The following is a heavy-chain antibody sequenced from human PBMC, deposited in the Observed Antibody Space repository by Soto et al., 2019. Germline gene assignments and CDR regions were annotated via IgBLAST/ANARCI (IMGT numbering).Heavy chain of an antibody. CDR3: AKSRYSDSSGDFYDY. CDR2: IGGSGRTT. Sequence: EVQLLESGGGLVQPGGSLCLSCAASAFTFNNYAMSWVRQAPGKGLEWVSGIGGSGRTTYYADSVKGRFTISRDNSNNTLFLQMNSLRAEDTAVYYCAKSRYSDSSGDFYDYWGQGTLVTVSS. D-gene: IGHD3-22*01. CDR1: AFTFNNYA. J-gene: IGHJ4*02. V-gene: IGHV3-23*01.